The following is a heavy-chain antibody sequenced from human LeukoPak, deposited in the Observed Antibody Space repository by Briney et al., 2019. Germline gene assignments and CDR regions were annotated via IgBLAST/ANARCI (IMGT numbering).Heavy chain of an antibody. CDR3: AKSLRRSGYDLDY. D-gene: IGHD5-12*01. CDR2: ISASGDST. CDR1: GFAFSSYA. Sequence: PGGSLRLACAVSGFAFSSYAMTWVRQAPGKGLEWVSGISASGDSTVYADSVTGRFTISRDNSKNTLYLQVSNLRAEDTAVYYCAKSLRRSGYDLDYWGQGTLVTVSS. V-gene: IGHV3-23*01. J-gene: IGHJ4*02.